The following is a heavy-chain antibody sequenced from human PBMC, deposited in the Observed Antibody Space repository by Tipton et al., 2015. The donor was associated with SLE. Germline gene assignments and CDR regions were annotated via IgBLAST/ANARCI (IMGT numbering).Heavy chain of an antibody. D-gene: IGHD4/OR15-4a*01. CDR3: VPSGPHY. Sequence: QVQLVQSGAEVKKPGASVKVSCKASGYTFTSYDINWVRQATGQGLEWMGWMNPNSGNTGYAQKFQGRVTMTRNTSISTAYMELSSRRSEDSAVYFWVPSGPHYWGQGTLVTVSS. CDR1: GYTFTSYD. CDR2: MNPNSGNT. J-gene: IGHJ4*02. V-gene: IGHV1-8*01.